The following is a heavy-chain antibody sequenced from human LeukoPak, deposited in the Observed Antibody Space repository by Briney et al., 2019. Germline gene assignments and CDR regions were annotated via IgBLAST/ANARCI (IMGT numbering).Heavy chain of an antibody. CDR2: IYYSGSM. D-gene: IGHD3-22*01. CDR1: GGSISSSSYY. Sequence: NPSETLSLTCTVSGGSISSSSYYWGWIRQPPGKGLGWIGTIYYSGSMFYNPSLKSRVTISVDTSKNQFSLKLSSVTAADTAVYYCARLGYYDSSGLSLIFDYWGQGTLVTVSS. V-gene: IGHV4-39*01. CDR3: ARLGYYDSSGLSLIFDY. J-gene: IGHJ4*02.